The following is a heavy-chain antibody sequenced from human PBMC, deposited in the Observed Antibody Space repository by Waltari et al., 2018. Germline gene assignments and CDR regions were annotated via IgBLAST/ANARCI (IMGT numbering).Heavy chain of an antibody. J-gene: IGHJ4*02. CDR3: ARLEVGAIYYFDY. CDR1: GGSISSYY. V-gene: IGHV4-59*08. CDR2: LYYSGST. D-gene: IGHD1-26*01. Sequence: QVQLQESGPGLVKPSETLSLTCTVSGGSISSYYWSWIRQPPGKGLEWIGYLYYSGSTNYNPSLKSRVTISVDTSKNQFSLKLSSVTAADTAVYYCARLEVGAIYYFDYWGQGTLVTVSS.